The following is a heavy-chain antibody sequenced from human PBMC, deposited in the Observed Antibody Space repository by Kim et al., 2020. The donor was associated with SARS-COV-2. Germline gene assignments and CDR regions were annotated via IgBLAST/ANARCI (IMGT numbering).Heavy chain of an antibody. V-gene: IGHV3-21*01. D-gene: IGHD2-15*01. Sequence: GGSLRLSCAASGFTFSSYSMNWVRQAPGKGLEWVSSISSSSSYIYYADSVKGRFTISRDNAKNSLYLQMNSLRAEDTAVYYCARGLGGTPPFDYWGQGTLVTVSS. J-gene: IGHJ4*02. CDR1: GFTFSSYS. CDR3: ARGLGGTPPFDY. CDR2: ISSSSSYI.